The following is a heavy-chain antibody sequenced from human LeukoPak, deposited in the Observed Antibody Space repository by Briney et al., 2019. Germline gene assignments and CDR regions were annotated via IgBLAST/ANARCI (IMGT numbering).Heavy chain of an antibody. CDR2: IYYSGST. V-gene: IGHV4-59*01. Sequence: SETLSLTCTVSGGSISSYYWSWIRQPPGKGLEWIGYIYYSGSTNYNPSLKSRVTISVDTSKNQFSLKLSSVTAADTAVYYCARFTAAGNFWFDPWGQGTLVTVSS. CDR1: GGSISSYY. CDR3: ARFTAAGNFWFDP. D-gene: IGHD6-13*01. J-gene: IGHJ5*02.